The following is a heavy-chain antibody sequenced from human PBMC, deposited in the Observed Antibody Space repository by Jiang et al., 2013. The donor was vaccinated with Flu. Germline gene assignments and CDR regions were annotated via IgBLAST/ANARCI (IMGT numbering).Heavy chain of an antibody. CDR1: GGSVRTDNW. CDR3: ASRNYYDSTGYYNY. J-gene: IGHJ4*02. D-gene: IGHD3-22*01. Sequence: GPGLVKPSGTLSLTCAVSGGSVRTDNWWTWIRQPPEKGLEWIGEIHQSGSTNYNPSLESRVIISLDKSKNEFSLKLNSVTAADTAVYYCASRNYYDSTGYYNYWGQGTLVTVSS. V-gene: IGHV4-4*02. CDR2: IHQSGST.